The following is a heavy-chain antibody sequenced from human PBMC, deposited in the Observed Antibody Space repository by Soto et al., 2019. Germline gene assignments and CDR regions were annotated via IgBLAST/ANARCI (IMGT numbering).Heavy chain of an antibody. V-gene: IGHV4-39*01. Sequence: QKQLQESGPGLVKPSETLSLTCTVSGGSVSSSSYYWGWIRQPPGKGLEWIGSIYYTGSTYYNPFLKSRVTIAVDTAKNQVPLKLRSVTGADTALYLCAGKDYYDTSGYYRSTFDHWGQGTLVTVSS. J-gene: IGHJ4*02. CDR3: AGKDYYDTSGYYRSTFDH. CDR2: IYYTGST. D-gene: IGHD3-22*01. CDR1: GGSVSSSSYY.